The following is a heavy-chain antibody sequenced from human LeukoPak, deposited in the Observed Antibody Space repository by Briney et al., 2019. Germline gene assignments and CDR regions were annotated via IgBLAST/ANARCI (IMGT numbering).Heavy chain of an antibody. D-gene: IGHD6-6*01. V-gene: IGHV1-69*13. Sequence: SVKVSCQASGGTFSSYAISWVRQAPGQGLEWMGGIIPIFGTANYAQKFQGRVTITADESTSTAYMELSSLRSEDTAVYYCAIRWYSSSSDDYWGQGTLVTVSS. J-gene: IGHJ4*02. CDR3: AIRWYSSSSDDY. CDR1: GGTFSSYA. CDR2: IIPIFGTA.